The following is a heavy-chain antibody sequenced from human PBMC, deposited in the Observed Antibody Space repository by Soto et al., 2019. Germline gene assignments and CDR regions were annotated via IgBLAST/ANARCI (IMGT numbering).Heavy chain of an antibody. V-gene: IGHV3-30*18. D-gene: IGHD3-10*01. CDR2: ISYDGRNK. J-gene: IGHJ4*02. Sequence: QGHLVESGGGVVQPGRSLRLSCAASGFTFSSYGMHWVRQAPGKGLEWVAVISYDGRNKYYADAVKGRFTISRDNSKNTLYLQTNSLRAEDTAVYYCAKDRGALRWFEEHYYFDYWGQGTLVTVSS. CDR3: AKDRGALRWFEEHYYFDY. CDR1: GFTFSSYG.